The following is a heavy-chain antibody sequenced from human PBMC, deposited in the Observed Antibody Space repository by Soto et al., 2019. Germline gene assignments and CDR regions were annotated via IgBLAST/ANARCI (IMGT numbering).Heavy chain of an antibody. CDR2: MYHSGNT. CDR1: GSSISSSNW. Sequence: TSETLSLTCAVSGSSISSSNWWSWVRQSPGKGLEWIGEMYHSGNTNYNPSLKSRVTISVDKSKNQFSLNLTSVTAADTAVYFCARANAYRRGADYWGQGTLVTVSS. J-gene: IGHJ4*02. CDR3: ARANAYRRGADY. V-gene: IGHV4-4*02. D-gene: IGHD3-16*01.